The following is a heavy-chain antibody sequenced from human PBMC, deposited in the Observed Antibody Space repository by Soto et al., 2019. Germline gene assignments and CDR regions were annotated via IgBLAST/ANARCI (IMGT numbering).Heavy chain of an antibody. CDR1: GYTFTSYG. Sequence: RASVKVSCKASGYTFTSYGISWVRQAPGQGLEWMGWISAYNGNTNYAQKLQGRVTMTTDTSTSTAYMELRSLRSDDTAVYYCARDRGQLGYCSGGSCPTGIWGQGTMVTV. CDR3: ARDRGQLGYCSGGSCPTGI. D-gene: IGHD2-15*01. V-gene: IGHV1-18*04. J-gene: IGHJ3*02. CDR2: ISAYNGNT.